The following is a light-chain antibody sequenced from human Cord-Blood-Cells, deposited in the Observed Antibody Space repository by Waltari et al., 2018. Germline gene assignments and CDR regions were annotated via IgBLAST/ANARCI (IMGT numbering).Light chain of an antibody. CDR2: DGS. CDR1: QSISSW. Sequence: DIQMTQSPSTLSASVGDRVTITCRASQSISSWLAWYQQKPGKAPKLLIYDGSSLESGGPSRFSGSGSGTEISLTISSLQPDDFATYYCQQYNSYWTFGQGTKVEIK. J-gene: IGKJ1*01. CDR3: QQYNSYWT. V-gene: IGKV1-5*01.